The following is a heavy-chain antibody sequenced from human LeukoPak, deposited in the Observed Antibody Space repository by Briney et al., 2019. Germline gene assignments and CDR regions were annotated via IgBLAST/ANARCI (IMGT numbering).Heavy chain of an antibody. V-gene: IGHV4-39*01. J-gene: IGHJ4*02. Sequence: PSETLSLTCTGSGGSISSSSYYWGWIRQPPGKGLEWIGSIYYSGSTYYNPSLKSPVTISVDTSKNQFSLKLSSVTAADTAVYCCARRTPTGTTSDFDYWGQGTLVTVSS. CDR1: GGSISSSSYY. CDR3: ARRTPTGTTSDFDY. CDR2: IYYSGST. D-gene: IGHD1-1*01.